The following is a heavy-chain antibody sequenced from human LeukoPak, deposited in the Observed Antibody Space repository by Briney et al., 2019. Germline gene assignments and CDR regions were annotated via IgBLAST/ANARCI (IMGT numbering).Heavy chain of an antibody. CDR3: ARALAAAGSTDY. V-gene: IGHV3-30*04. CDR2: ISYDGSNK. Sequence: PGGSLRLSCAASGFTFSSYAMHWVRQAPGKGLEWVAVISYDGSNKYYADSVKGRFTISRDNSKNTLYLQMNSLRAEDTAVYYCARALAAAGSTDYWGHGTLVTVSS. CDR1: GFTFSSYA. D-gene: IGHD6-13*01. J-gene: IGHJ4*01.